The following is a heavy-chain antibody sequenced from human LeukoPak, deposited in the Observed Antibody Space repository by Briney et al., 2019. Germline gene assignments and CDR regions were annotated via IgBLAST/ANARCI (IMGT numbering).Heavy chain of an antibody. J-gene: IGHJ1*01. CDR2: ISWNSGSI. V-gene: IGHV3-9*01. D-gene: IGHD4-17*01. Sequence: PGGSLRLSCAASGFTFDDYAMHWVRQAPGKGLEWVSGISWNSGSIGYADSVKGRFTISRDNAKNSLYLQMNSLRAEDTALYYCASYAGYWGQGTLVTVSS. CDR3: ASYAGY. CDR1: GFTFDDYA.